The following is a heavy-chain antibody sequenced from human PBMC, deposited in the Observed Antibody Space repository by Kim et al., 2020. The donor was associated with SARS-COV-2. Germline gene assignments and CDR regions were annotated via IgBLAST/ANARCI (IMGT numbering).Heavy chain of an antibody. D-gene: IGHD4-17*01. J-gene: IGHJ6*02. CDR2: IYYSGST. CDR1: GGSISSGGYY. V-gene: IGHV4-31*03. CDR3: ARGGVYGDPYYYYYGMDV. Sequence: SETLSLTCTVSGGSISSGGYYWSWIRQHPGKGLEWIGYIYYSGSTYYNPSLKSRVTISVDTSKNQFSLKLSSVTAADTAVYYCARGGVYGDPYYYYYGMDVWGQGTTVTVSS.